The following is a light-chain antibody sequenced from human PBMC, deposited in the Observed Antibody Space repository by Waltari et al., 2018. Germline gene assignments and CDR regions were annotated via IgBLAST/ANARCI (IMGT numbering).Light chain of an antibody. CDR3: NSYTGSSSWV. Sequence: QSALTQPASVSGSPGQSITISCTGTSRDAGFYNYVSWYQQHPGKAPKLIIYDVSERPSGVSDRFSGSKSGNTASLTISGLQAEDEADYYCNSYTGSSSWVFGGGTKLAVL. CDR2: DVS. V-gene: IGLV2-14*01. J-gene: IGLJ3*02. CDR1: SRDAGFYNY.